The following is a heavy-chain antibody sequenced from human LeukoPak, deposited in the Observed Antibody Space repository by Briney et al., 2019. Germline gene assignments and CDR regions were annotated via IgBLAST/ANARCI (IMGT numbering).Heavy chain of an antibody. J-gene: IGHJ4*02. CDR1: GFTFSSYS. D-gene: IGHD4-17*01. CDR3: TRGGDYGDPTY. CDR2: ISSSSSYL. V-gene: IGHV3-21*01. Sequence: GGSLRLSCAASGFTFSSYSMNWVRQAPGKGLEWVSSISSSSSYLYYADSVKGRFTISRDNAKNSLYLQMNSLRAEDTAVYYCTRGGDYGDPTYWGQGTQVTVSS.